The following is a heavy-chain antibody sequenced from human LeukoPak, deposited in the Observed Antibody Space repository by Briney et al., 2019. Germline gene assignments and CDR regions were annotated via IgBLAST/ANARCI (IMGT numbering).Heavy chain of an antibody. D-gene: IGHD6-19*01. V-gene: IGHV3-11*04. CDR1: GFTFSDYY. J-gene: IGHJ4*02. Sequence: PGGSLRLSCTVSGFTFSDYYMSWVRQAPGKGLEWVSYISSSGSMLHYADSVEGRFTISRDNAKNSLYLQMNSLRAEDTAVYYCAREVKTGDGWSFDCWGQGTLVTVSS. CDR2: ISSSGSML. CDR3: AREVKTGDGWSFDC.